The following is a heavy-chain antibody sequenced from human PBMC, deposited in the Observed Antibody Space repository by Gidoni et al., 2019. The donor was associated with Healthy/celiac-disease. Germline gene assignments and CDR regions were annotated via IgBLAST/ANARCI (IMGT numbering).Heavy chain of an antibody. CDR3: ARESFYCSSTSCYTAHDY. J-gene: IGHJ4*02. D-gene: IGHD2-2*01. V-gene: IGHV4-4*07. CDR1: GGSISSYY. CDR2: IYTSGST. Sequence: QVQLQASGPGLVKPSETLSLTCTVSGGSISSYYWSWIRQPAGKGLEWIGRIYTSGSTNYHPSLKSRVTMSVDTSKNQFSLKLSSVTAADTAVYYCARESFYCSSTSCYTAHDYWGQGTLVTVSS.